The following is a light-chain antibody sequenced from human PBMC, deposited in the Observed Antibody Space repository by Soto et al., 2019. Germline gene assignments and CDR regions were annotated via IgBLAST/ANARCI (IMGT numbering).Light chain of an antibody. J-gene: IGKJ5*01. CDR1: QSVSSSY. CDR2: DAS. CDR3: QQRSNWPPIT. Sequence: EIVLTQSPATLSSFPGDRVALSCRASQSVSSSYLAWYQQKPGQAPRLLIYDASNRATGIPARFSGSGSGTDFTLTISSLEPEDFAVYYCQQRSNWPPITFGQGTRLEIK. V-gene: IGKV3-11*01.